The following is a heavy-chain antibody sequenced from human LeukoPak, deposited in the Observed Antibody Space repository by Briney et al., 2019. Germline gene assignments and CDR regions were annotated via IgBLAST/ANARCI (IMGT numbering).Heavy chain of an antibody. D-gene: IGHD5-12*01. J-gene: IGHJ3*02. CDR3: ARGVSGYDRFAFDI. Sequence: PGGSLRLSCAASGFTVSSNYMSWVRQAPGKGLEWVSVIYRGGSTYYADSVKGRFTISRDDSKNTLYLQMNSLRAEDTAVYYCARGVSGYDRFAFDIWGQGTMVTVSS. CDR2: IYRGGST. CDR1: GFTVSSNY. V-gene: IGHV3-66*01.